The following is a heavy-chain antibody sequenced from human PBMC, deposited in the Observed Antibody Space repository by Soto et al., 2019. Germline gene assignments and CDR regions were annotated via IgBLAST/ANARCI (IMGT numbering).Heavy chain of an antibody. J-gene: IGHJ4*02. V-gene: IGHV3-66*01. CDR2: IYSGGST. CDR1: GFTGSRNY. CDR3: AREFGGVISFYDY. D-gene: IGHD3-16*02. Sequence: EVQLVESGGGLVQPGGSLRLSCAASGFTGSRNYMSWVRQAPGKGLEWVSVIYSGGSTYYADSVKGRFTISRDNSKNTLYLQMNSLRAEDTAVYYCAREFGGVISFYDYWGQGTLVTVSS.